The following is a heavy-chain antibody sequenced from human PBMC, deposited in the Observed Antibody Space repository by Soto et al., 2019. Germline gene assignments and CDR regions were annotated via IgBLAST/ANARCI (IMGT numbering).Heavy chain of an antibody. CDR1: GGSINNNFW. CDR3: VRGNDNYDFWNNWSLDP. CDR2: IYQTGSI. J-gene: IGHJ5*02. Sequence: QVQVQESGPGLVKPSGTLSLTCAVSGGSINNNFWSWVRQPPGKGLEWIGEIYQTGSINYNPSLRSRVTISVDKFKNQLSLKVDSVTAADTAFYYCVRGNDNYDFWNNWSLDPWGQGTLVTVSS. V-gene: IGHV4-4*02. D-gene: IGHD3-3*01.